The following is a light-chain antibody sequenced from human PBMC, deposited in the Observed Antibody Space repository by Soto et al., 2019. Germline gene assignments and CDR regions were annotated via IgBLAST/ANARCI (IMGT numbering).Light chain of an antibody. V-gene: IGKV1-5*03. Sequence: DIQMTPSPSTLSASVVDRVTITCRASQSISSWLAWYQQTPGKAPKLLIYKASSLESGAPSRFSGSGSGTEFTLTISSLQPDDFATYYCQQYNSYSQTFGQGTKVDIK. CDR3: QQYNSYSQT. J-gene: IGKJ1*01. CDR2: KAS. CDR1: QSISSW.